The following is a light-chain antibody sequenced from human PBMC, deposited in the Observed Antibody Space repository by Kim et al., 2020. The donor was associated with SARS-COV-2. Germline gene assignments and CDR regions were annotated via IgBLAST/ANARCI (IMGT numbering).Light chain of an antibody. Sequence: QSALTQPPSVSGSPGQSVIIYCTGTSSDVGTGNRVSWYQQSPGTAPKLMIYEVNFRPSGVPARFSGSKFGNTASLTISGLQAEDEADYYCTSYTNTRTYIFGTGTKVTVL. J-gene: IGLJ1*01. CDR3: TSYTNTRTYI. CDR1: SSDVGTGNR. V-gene: IGLV2-18*02. CDR2: EVN.